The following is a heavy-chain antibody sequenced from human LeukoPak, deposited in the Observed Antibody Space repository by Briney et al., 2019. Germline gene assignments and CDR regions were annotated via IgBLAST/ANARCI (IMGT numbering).Heavy chain of an antibody. CDR1: GGSFSGYY. D-gene: IGHD5-12*01. CDR3: ARGERSNVDIVATSPFVIFDY. J-gene: IGHJ4*02. CDR2: INHSGST. V-gene: IGHV4-34*01. Sequence: SETLSLTCAVYGGSFSGYYWSWIRQPPGKGLVWIGEINHSGSTNYNPSLKSRVTISVDTSKNQFSLKLSSVTAADTAVYYCARGERSNVDIVATSPFVIFDYWGQGTLVTVSS.